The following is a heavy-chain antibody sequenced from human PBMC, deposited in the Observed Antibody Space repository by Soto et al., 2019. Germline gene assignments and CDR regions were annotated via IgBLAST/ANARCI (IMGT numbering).Heavy chain of an antibody. CDR1: GDSISNRSYY. Sequence: SETLSLTCTVTGDSISNRSYYWGWIRQPPGKGLEWIGSIYYSGCTYNNPSLKSRVSMSVDTSKNQFSLKLRSVTAADTALYYCARQRTSVVTQAYFDSWGQGSLVTVSS. CDR3: ARQRTSVVTQAYFDS. J-gene: IGHJ4*02. V-gene: IGHV4-39*01. CDR2: IYYSGCT. D-gene: IGHD2-21*02.